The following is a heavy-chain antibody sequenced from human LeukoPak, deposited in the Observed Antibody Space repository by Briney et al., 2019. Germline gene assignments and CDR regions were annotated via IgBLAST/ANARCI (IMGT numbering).Heavy chain of an antibody. CDR2: IYPGDSDT. CDR1: GYSFTNYW. D-gene: IGHD2-2*02. CDR3: ARSPVPATIVARAFDV. V-gene: IGHV5-51*01. Sequence: GESLKISCKASGYSFTNYWIGWVRQVPGQGLEWMGIIYPGDSDTRYSPSFQGQVTISADKSITTASLQWSSLKASDSAIYYCARSPVPATIVARAFDVWGPGTMVTVSS. J-gene: IGHJ3*01.